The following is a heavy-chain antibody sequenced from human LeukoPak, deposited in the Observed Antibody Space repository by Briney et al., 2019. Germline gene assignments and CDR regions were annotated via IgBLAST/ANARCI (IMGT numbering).Heavy chain of an antibody. CDR1: RDTLSRST. CDR3: ARGTRSTSFNWFDP. J-gene: IGHJ5*02. D-gene: IGHD2-2*01. CDR2: IIPIFGTA. V-gene: IGHV1-69*05. Sequence: ASAKVSSRASRDTLSRSTISWVRPALGQGFEWVSDIIPIFGTANYAQKFQGRVTITTDESTSTAYMELSSLRSEDTAVYYCARGTRSTSFNWFDPWGQGTLVTVSS.